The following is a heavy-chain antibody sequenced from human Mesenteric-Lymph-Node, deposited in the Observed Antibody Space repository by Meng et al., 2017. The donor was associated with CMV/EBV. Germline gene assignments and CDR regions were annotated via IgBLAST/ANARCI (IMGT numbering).Heavy chain of an antibody. D-gene: IGHD6-13*01. CDR2: IYSTERT. J-gene: IGHJ4*02. V-gene: IGHV4-59*01. CDR3: GLYSSSFDY. Sequence: GSLRLSCTVSGDSIRNNYWSWIRQAPGMGLEWIGYIYSTERTDYNPSLKSRVAISVDTSRNQFHLRLDSVTDADTAVYYCGLYSSSFDYWGQGTLVTVSS. CDR1: GDSIRNNY.